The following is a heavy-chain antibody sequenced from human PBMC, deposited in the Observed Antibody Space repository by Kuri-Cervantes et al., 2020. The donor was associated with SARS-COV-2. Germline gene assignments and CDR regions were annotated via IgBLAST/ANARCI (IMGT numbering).Heavy chain of an antibody. CDR1: GCSFSGYY. J-gene: IGHJ6*02. Sequence: SETLSLXCTVSGCSFSGYYWSWIRQPAGKNLEWIRYMRNNGSANYSPSLKSRVTMSVDTSKIQFSLKLSSVTAAGTAVYYCARILCSGYSAYYGMDVWGQGTTVTVSS. CDR3: ARILCSGYSAYYGMDV. CDR2: MRNNGSA. V-gene: IGHV4-59*12. D-gene: IGHD3-3*01.